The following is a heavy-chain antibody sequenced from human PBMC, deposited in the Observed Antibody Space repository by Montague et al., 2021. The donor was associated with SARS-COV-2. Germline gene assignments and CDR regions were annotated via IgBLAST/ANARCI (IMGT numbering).Heavy chain of an antibody. V-gene: IGHV2-5*02. CDR3: AHLHTGFWSAYYST. CDR2: XYWDDDK. D-gene: IGHD3-3*01. J-gene: IGHJ5*02. CDR1: GFSLSTSAVG. Sequence: PALVKPTQTLTPTCTFSGFSLSTSAVGVGWIRQPPGKALQWLALXYWDDDKRYSPSLKTRLTVTKDTSKNQVVLTMTNMDPVDTATYYCAHLHTGFWSAYYSTWGQGTLVTVSS.